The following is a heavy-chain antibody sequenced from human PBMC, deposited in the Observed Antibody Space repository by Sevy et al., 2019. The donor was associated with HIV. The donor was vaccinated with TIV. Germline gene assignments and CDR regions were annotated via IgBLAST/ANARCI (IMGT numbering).Heavy chain of an antibody. CDR2: ISYDGSNK. CDR1: GFTFSSYG. J-gene: IGHJ4*02. Sequence: GGSLRISCAASGFTFSSYGMHWVRQAPGKGLEWVAVISYDGSNKYYADSVKGRFTISRDNSKNTLYLQMNSLRAEDTAVYYCAKVGDFGGYFDYWGQGTLVTVSS. V-gene: IGHV3-30*18. D-gene: IGHD3-10*01. CDR3: AKVGDFGGYFDY.